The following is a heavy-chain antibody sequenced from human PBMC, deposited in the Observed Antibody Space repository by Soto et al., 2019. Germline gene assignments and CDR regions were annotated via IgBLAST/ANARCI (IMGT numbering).Heavy chain of an antibody. J-gene: IGHJ4*02. V-gene: IGHV3-74*01. CDR1: GFTFSNYW. D-gene: IGHD3-10*01. CDR3: TGGSGVGDY. Sequence: EVQLVESGGGLVQPGGSLRLSCATSGFTFSNYWMHWVRQVPGKGLVWVSRINRDGSSTNYADSVKGRFTISRDNAKNPRYLQLNSLRAEDTAVYYCTGGSGVGDYWGQGALVTVSS. CDR2: INRDGSST.